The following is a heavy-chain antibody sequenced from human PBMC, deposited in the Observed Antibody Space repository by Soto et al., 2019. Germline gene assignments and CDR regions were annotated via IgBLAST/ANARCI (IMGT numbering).Heavy chain of an antibody. Sequence: GGSLGLSCAASGFTSSGFGMHWVRQAPGKGLEWVAVIAYDGDKKYYASSVKGRFIISRDNSRSTVYLDMNSLTSDDTAVYFCARDFYPLAYYFDPWGQGTLVTVSS. V-gene: IGHV3-30*03. CDR3: ARDFYPLAYYFDP. CDR1: GFTSSGFG. J-gene: IGHJ4*02. CDR2: IAYDGDKK.